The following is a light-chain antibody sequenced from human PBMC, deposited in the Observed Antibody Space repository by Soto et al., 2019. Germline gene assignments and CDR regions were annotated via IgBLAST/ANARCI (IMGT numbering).Light chain of an antibody. Sequence: DIHMTRSPSTLSASVVDIVAITFLASQSISSWLAWYQQKPGKAPKLLIYDASSLESGVPSRFSGSGSGTEFTLTISSLQPDDFATYYCQQSYSTPAGTFGQGTRLEIK. V-gene: IGKV1-5*01. CDR3: QQSYSTPAGT. CDR1: QSISSW. CDR2: DAS. J-gene: IGKJ5*01.